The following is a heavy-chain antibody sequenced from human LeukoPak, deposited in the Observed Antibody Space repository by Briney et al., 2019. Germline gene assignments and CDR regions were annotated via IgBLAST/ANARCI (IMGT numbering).Heavy chain of an antibody. D-gene: IGHD4-23*01. Sequence: GGSLRLSCAASGFTFSSYAMSWVRQAPGKGLEWVSAISGSGGSTYYADSVKGRFTISRDNSKNTLDLQMSSLRAEDTAVYYCARHLTYGGWNLWGQGTLVTVSS. J-gene: IGHJ5*02. V-gene: IGHV3-23*01. CDR3: ARHLTYGGWNL. CDR2: ISGSGGST. CDR1: GFTFSSYA.